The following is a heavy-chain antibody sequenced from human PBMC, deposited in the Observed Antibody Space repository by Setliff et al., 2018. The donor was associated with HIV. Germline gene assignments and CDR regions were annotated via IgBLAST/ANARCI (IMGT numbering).Heavy chain of an antibody. CDR3: ARDGYYYDSSGHLAYYFDY. D-gene: IGHD3-22*01. J-gene: IGHJ4*02. CDR1: GYTFTSYD. CDR2: MNPNSGNP. Sequence: ASVKVSCKASGYTFTSYDINWVRQATGQGLEWMGWMNPNSGNPTYAQDFTGRFVFSLDTSVSTAYLQISSLKAEDIAVYYCARDGYYYDSSGHLAYYFDYWGQGTLVTVSS. V-gene: IGHV7-4-1*02.